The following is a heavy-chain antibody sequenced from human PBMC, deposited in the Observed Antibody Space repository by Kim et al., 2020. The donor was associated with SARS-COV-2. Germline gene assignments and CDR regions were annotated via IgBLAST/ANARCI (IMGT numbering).Heavy chain of an antibody. D-gene: IGHD1-26*01. CDR2: ISYDGSNK. Sequence: GGSLRLSCAASGFTFSSYAMHWVRQAPGKGLEWVAVISYDGSNKYYADSVKGRFTISRDNSKNTLYLQMNSLRAEDTAVYYCARDRNRWELPTAFDIWGQGTMVTVSS. CDR1: GFTFSSYA. CDR3: ARDRNRWELPTAFDI. V-gene: IGHV3-30-3*01. J-gene: IGHJ3*02.